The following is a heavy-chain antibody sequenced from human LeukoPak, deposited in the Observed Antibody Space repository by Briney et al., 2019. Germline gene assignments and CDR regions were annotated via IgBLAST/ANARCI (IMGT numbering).Heavy chain of an antibody. CDR1: GGSFSGYY. Sequence: PSETLSLTSAVYGGSFSGYYWSWIRQPPGKGLEWIGEINHSGSTNYNPSLKSRLTISVDTSKNQFSLKLSSVTAADTAVYYCARAITMSVPYFDYWGKGTLVTVSS. J-gene: IGHJ4*02. D-gene: IGHD3-22*01. CDR2: INHSGST. CDR3: ARAITMSVPYFDY. V-gene: IGHV4-34*01.